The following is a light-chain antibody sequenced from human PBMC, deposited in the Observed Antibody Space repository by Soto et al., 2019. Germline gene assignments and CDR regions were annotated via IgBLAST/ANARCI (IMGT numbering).Light chain of an antibody. V-gene: IGLV2-14*01. CDR2: EVS. J-gene: IGLJ3*02. CDR1: SSDVGAYNY. CDR3: SSYTRNSHWV. Sequence: QSALTQPASVSGSPGQSITISCTATSSDVGAYNYVSWYQQHPGKTPKLMIFEVSNRPSGVSIRFSGSKSGNTASLTISGLQADDEADYYCSSYTRNSHWVVGGGTKLAV.